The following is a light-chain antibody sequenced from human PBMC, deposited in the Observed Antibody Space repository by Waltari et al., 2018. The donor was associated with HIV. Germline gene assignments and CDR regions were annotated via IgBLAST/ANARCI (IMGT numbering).Light chain of an antibody. CDR1: QDISSY. CDR3: QQYYNYPRT. J-gene: IGKJ1*01. CDR2: AAS. V-gene: IGKV1-8*01. Sequence: AIRMTQSPSSFSASTGDRVTITCRASQDISSYLAWYQQKPGKAPKLLINAASTLQTGFPSRFNGSGSGTDCTLTISCLQSEDFATYYCQQYYNYPRTFGQGTRVEIK.